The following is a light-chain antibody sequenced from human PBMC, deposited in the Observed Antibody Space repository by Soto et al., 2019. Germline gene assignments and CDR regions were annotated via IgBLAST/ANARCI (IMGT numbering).Light chain of an antibody. Sequence: SVLPQPPSASWAPGQRGTVSCFVSSSRIGSNYVYWYQQLPGTAPKLLIYRNDQRPSGVPDRFSGSRSGTSASLAISGLRSEDEAIYYCATWVDSLSVYVFGTGTKVTVL. V-gene: IGLV1-47*01. CDR3: ATWVDSLSVYV. CDR1: SSRIGSNY. CDR2: RND. J-gene: IGLJ1*01.